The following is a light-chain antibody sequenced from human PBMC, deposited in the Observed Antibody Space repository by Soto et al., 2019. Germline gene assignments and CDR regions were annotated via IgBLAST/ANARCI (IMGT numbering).Light chain of an antibody. Sequence: EIVLTQSPATLSLCPGERATLSSSASQSVSSSLAWYQQKPGQAPRLLLYDASNRATGIPARFIGSGSGTDFTLTISSLEPEDFAVYYCQQRSNWPPTFGQGTKV. CDR1: QSVSSS. V-gene: IGKV3-11*01. CDR3: QQRSNWPPT. CDR2: DAS. J-gene: IGKJ1*01.